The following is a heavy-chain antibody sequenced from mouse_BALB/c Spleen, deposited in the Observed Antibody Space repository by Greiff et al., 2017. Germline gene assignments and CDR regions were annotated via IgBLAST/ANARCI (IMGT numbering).Heavy chain of an antibody. Sequence: VQLKQSGPGLVKPSQSLSLTCTVTGYSITSDYAWNWIRQFPGNKLEWMGYISYSGSTSYNPSLKSRISITRDTSKNQFFLQLNSVTTEDTATYYCARNRYDGAMDYWGQGTSVTVSS. CDR1: GYSITSDYA. D-gene: IGHD2-14*01. J-gene: IGHJ4*01. CDR2: ISYSGST. V-gene: IGHV3-2*02. CDR3: ARNRYDGAMDY.